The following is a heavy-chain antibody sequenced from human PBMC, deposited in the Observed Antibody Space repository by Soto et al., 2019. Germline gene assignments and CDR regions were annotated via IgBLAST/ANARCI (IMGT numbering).Heavy chain of an antibody. J-gene: IGHJ6*02. Sequence: QVQLVQSGAEVKKPGSSVKVSCKASGGSFNIYTINWVRQAPGQGLEWMGGVLPIFGTTNYAQKFQGRVTITADQSASTSYMELSSLRSDDTAVYYCARTQGFYPLDVWGQGTTVTVSS. V-gene: IGHV1-69*01. CDR3: ARTQGFYPLDV. CDR1: GGSFNIYT. CDR2: VLPIFGTT.